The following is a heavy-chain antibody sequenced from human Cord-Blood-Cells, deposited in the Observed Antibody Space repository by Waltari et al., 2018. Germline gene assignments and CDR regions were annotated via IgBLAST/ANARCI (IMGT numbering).Heavy chain of an antibody. J-gene: IGHJ4*02. Sequence: QVQLVQSGVEVKKPGASVKVSCKVSGYTLTELSMHWVRQAPGKGLEWMGGFDPEDGETIYAQKFQGRVTMTEDTSTDTAYMELSSLRSEDTAVYYCATGPDYDYVWGSYSDYWGQGTLVTVSS. CDR1: GYTLTELS. CDR2: FDPEDGET. V-gene: IGHV1-24*01. CDR3: ATGPDYDYVWGSYSDY. D-gene: IGHD3-16*01.